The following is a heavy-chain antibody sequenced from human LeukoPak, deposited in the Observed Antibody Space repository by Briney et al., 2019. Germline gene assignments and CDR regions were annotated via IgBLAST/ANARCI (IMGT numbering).Heavy chain of an antibody. V-gene: IGHV4-34*01. Sequence: PSETLSLTCAVYGGSFSGYYWSWIRQPPGKGLEWIGEINHSGSTNYNPSLKSRVTISVDTSKNQFSLKLSSVTAELTTLHYIAIGQPVLVWFGEPSNWFDPWGQGTLVTVSS. CDR3: AIGQPVLVWFGEPSNWFDP. J-gene: IGHJ5*02. CDR1: GGSFSGYY. CDR2: INHSGST. D-gene: IGHD3-10*01.